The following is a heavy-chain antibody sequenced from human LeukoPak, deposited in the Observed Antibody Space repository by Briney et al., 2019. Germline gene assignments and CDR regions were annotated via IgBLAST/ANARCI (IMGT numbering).Heavy chain of an antibody. Sequence: ASVKVSCKASGYTFTGYYMHWVRQAPGEGLEWMGIINPSGGSTSYAQKFQGRVTMTRDMSTSTVYMELSSLRSEDTAVYYCARGISWGFDYWGQGTLVTVSS. J-gene: IGHJ4*02. CDR1: GYTFTGYY. CDR2: INPSGGST. CDR3: ARGISWGFDY. V-gene: IGHV1-46*01. D-gene: IGHD3-16*01.